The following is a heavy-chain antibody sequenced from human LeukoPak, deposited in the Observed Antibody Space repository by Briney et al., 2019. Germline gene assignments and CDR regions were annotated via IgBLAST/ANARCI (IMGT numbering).Heavy chain of an antibody. CDR3: ASPPYYYDTFLRDY. Sequence: SETLSLTCTVSGGSISSSSYYWGWIRQPPGKGLEWIGSIYYSGSTYYNPSLKSRVTISVDTSKNQFSLKLSSVTAADPAVYYCASPPYYYDTFLRDYWGQGTLVTVSS. D-gene: IGHD3-22*01. CDR1: GGSISSSSYY. CDR2: IYYSGST. J-gene: IGHJ4*02. V-gene: IGHV4-39*01.